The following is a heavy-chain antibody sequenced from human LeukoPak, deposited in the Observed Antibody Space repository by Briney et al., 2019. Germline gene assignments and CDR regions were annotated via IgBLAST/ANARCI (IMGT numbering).Heavy chain of an antibody. Sequence: GGSLRLSCAASGFTFSSYGMNWVRQAPGKGLEWISYISSSGGTIYYTDSVKGRFTISRDDAKNSLYLQMNSLRAEDTAVYYCARPPSISNPYFGLDVWGQGTTVTVSS. J-gene: IGHJ6*02. CDR2: ISSSGGTI. CDR3: ARPPSISNPYFGLDV. D-gene: IGHD2/OR15-2a*01. V-gene: IGHV3-48*03. CDR1: GFTFSSYG.